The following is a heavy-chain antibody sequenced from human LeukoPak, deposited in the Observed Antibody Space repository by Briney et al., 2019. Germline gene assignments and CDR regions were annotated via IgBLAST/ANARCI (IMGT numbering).Heavy chain of an antibody. V-gene: IGHV4-39*07. CDR2: IYYSGGT. CDR3: ASRLYYYDSSGYSPFDP. CDR1: GGSISSYY. Sequence: SETLSLTCTVSGGSISSYYWGWIRQPPGKGLEWIGSIYYSGGTYYNPSLKSRVTISVDTSKNQFSLKLSSVTAADTAVYYCASRLYYYDSSGYSPFDPWGQGTLVTVSS. D-gene: IGHD3-22*01. J-gene: IGHJ5*02.